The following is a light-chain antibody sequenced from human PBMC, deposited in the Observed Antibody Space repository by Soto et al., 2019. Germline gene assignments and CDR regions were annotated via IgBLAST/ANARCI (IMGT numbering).Light chain of an antibody. J-gene: IGKJ4*01. CDR2: AAS. CDR3: QQNYSTPSLT. CDR1: QSIDKY. Sequence: DIQMTQSPSALSASVGDRVTITCRASQSIDKYLNWYQQKPGKGPNLLIYAASNLRTGVPARFSGSGSETDFTLTITSLLPEDFATHFCQQNYSTPSLTFGRGTTV. V-gene: IGKV1-39*01.